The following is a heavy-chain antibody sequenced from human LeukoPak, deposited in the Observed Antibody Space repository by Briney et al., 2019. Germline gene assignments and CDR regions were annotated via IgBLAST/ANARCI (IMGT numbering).Heavy chain of an antibody. J-gene: IGHJ6*03. V-gene: IGHV3-13*01. D-gene: IGHD5-18*01. CDR3: ARGGDFGYSYGGYYYMDV. CDR1: GFTFSSYD. Sequence: GGSLRLSCAASGFTFSSYDMHWVRQATGKGLEWDSAIGTAGDTYYPGSVKGRFTISRENAKNSLYLQMNSLRAGDTAVYYCARGGDFGYSYGGYYYMDVWGKGTTVTVSS. CDR2: IGTAGDT.